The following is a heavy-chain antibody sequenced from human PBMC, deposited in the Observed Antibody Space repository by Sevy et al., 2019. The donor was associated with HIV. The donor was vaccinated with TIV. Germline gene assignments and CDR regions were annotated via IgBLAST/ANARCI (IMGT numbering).Heavy chain of an antibody. D-gene: IGHD4-17*01. J-gene: IGHJ6*03. V-gene: IGHV1-69*13. Sequence: ASVKVSCKASGGTFSSYAISWVRQAPGQGLEWMGGIIPIFGTANYALKFQGRVTITADESTSTAYMELSSLRSEDTAVYYCAREDYGGQHYYYYMDVWGKGTTVTVSS. CDR2: IIPIFGTA. CDR3: AREDYGGQHYYYYMDV. CDR1: GGTFSSYA.